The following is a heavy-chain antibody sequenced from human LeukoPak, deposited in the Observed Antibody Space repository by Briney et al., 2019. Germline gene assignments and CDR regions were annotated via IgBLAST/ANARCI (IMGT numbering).Heavy chain of an antibody. CDR2: ISTSASSI. D-gene: IGHD5-24*01. CDR3: VRVKGGWLGEKTYDY. J-gene: IGHJ4*02. CDR1: GFTFSDYY. V-gene: IGHV3-11*01. Sequence: GGSLRLSCGASGFTFSDYYMSWIRQTPGKGLEWLAYISTSASSIDYADSVKGRFTVSRNNGKNSLFLQMNSLRAEDTAIYYCVRVKGGWLGEKTYDYLGQGTLVTVSP.